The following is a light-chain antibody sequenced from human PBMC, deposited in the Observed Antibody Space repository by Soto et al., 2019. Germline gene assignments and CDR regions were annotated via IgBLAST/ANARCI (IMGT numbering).Light chain of an antibody. CDR2: GVT. CDR3: SSYTGTNTLV. Sequence: QSALTQPASVSGSPGQSITISCTGTSSDVGDYNYVSWYLQHPGKAPKLIIYGVTNRPSGISNRFSGSKSGNTASLTISGLQAEDEDDYYCSSYTGTNTLVFVGGTKVTVL. V-gene: IGLV2-14*01. CDR1: SSDVGDYNY. J-gene: IGLJ2*01.